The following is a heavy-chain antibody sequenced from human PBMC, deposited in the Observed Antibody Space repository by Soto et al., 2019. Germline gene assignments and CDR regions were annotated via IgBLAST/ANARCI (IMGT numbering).Heavy chain of an antibody. CDR1: GFTFSNAW. CDR3: TTARAVSGYYLAVFDI. D-gene: IGHD3-22*01. V-gene: IGHV3-15*01. CDR2: IKSKTDGGTT. Sequence: PGGSLRLSCAASGFTFSNAWMSWVRQAPGKGLEWVGRIKSKTDGGTTDYAAPVKGRFTISRDDSKNTLYLQMNSLKTEDTAVYYCTTARAVSGYYLAVFDIWGQGKMVTVSS. J-gene: IGHJ3*02.